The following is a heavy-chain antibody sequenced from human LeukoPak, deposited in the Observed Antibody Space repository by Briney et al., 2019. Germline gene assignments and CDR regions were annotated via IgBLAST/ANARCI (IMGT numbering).Heavy chain of an antibody. V-gene: IGHV4-59*01. CDR2: IFYSGST. D-gene: IGHD6-13*01. CDR1: GDSLSSYY. CDR3: ARGCSSSWDDVGYIDY. J-gene: IGHJ4*02. Sequence: SETLSLTCTVSGDSLSSYYWTWIRQPPGEGPEWMGYIFYSGSTNYNPSLKSRVTFSIDTSKNQFSLKLSSVTAADTAVYYCARGCSSSWDDVGYIDYWGQGSLVTVSS.